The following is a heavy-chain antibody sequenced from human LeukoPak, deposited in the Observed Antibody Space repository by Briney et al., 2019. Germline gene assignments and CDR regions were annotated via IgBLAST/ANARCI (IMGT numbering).Heavy chain of an antibody. CDR2: IKQDGSEK. D-gene: IGHD2-21*01. V-gene: IGHV3-7*01. J-gene: IGHJ4*02. Sequence: GGSLRLSCAASGFTFGSYWMSWVRQAPGKGLEWVANIKQDGSEKYYVDSVKGRFTISRDNAKNSLYLQMNSLRVEDTAVYYCARDQGILFFDSWGQGTLVTVSS. CDR3: ARDQGILFFDS. CDR1: GFTFGSYW.